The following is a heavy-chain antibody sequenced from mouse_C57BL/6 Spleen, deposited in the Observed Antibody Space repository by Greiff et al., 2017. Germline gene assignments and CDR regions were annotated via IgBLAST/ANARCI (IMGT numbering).Heavy chain of an antibody. V-gene: IGHV1-61*01. D-gene: IGHD1-1*01. CDR2: IYPSDSET. CDR1: GYTFTSYW. J-gene: IGHJ4*01. CDR3: ARGNYGSSYVGAMDY. Sequence: QVQLQQPGAELVRPGSSVKLSCKASGYTFTSYWMDWVKQRPGQGLEWIGNIYPSDSETHYNQKFKDKATLTVDKSSSTSYMQLSSLTSEDSAVYYCARGNYGSSYVGAMDYWGQGTSVTVSS.